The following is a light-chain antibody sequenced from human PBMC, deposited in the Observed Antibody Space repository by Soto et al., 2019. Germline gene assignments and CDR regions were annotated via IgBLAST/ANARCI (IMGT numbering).Light chain of an antibody. V-gene: IGLV2-14*03. CDR2: DVT. CDR3: TSFTSGSTPYV. Sequence: QSVLTQPASVSGSPGQSITISCTGTSNDVGGFNYVSWYQQLPGKAPKLVIYDVTHRTSGVSDRFSGSRSGNTASLTISGLQAEDEADYYCTSFTSGSTPYVLGTGTKVTV. J-gene: IGLJ1*01. CDR1: SNDVGGFNY.